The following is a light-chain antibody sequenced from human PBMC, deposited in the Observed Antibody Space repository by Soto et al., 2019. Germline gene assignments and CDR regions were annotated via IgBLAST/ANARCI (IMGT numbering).Light chain of an antibody. CDR1: QSVSSSS. Sequence: DIVLTHSPGTLSLSPGERATLSCRASQSVSSSSLAWYQQKPGQAPRLLIYGASSRATGIPDRFSASGSGTDFTLTISRLEPEDFAVYYCQQYGSSPQTFGQGTKVEIK. CDR2: GAS. CDR3: QQYGSSPQT. V-gene: IGKV3-20*01. J-gene: IGKJ1*01.